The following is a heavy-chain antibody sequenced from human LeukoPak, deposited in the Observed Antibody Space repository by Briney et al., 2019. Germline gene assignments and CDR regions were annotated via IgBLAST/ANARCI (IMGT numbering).Heavy chain of an antibody. V-gene: IGHV1-18*01. D-gene: IGHD4-17*01. J-gene: IGHJ3*02. CDR2: ISAYNGNT. CDR3: ARGTRTTVTTFPSAFDI. CDR1: GYTFTSYG. Sequence: ASVKVSCKASGYTFTSYGISWVRQAPGQGLEWMGWISAYNGNTNYAQKLQGRVTMTTDTSTSTAYMELRSLRSGDTAVYYCARGTRTTVTTFPSAFDIWGQGTMVTVSS.